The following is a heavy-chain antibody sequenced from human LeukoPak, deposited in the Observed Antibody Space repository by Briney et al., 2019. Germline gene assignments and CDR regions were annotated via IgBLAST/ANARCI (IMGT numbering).Heavy chain of an antibody. CDR3: ATNEWSGYYFEY. Sequence: SETLSLTCTVSGGSISSSSYYWGWIRQPPGKGLEWIGSIYSSGSTYYNPSLKSRVTISVDTSKNQFSLELSSVTAADTAVYYCATNEWSGYYFEYWGQGTLVPVSS. J-gene: IGHJ4*02. V-gene: IGHV4-39*01. CDR1: GGSISSSSYY. D-gene: IGHD3-3*01. CDR2: IYSSGST.